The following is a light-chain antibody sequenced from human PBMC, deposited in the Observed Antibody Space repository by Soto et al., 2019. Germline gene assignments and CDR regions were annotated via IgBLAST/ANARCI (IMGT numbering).Light chain of an antibody. J-gene: IGKJ2*01. CDR2: WAS. V-gene: IGKV4-1*01. CDR3: HXXHNPPYT. Sequence: DIVMTQSPDSLAVSLGERATINCKSSQNVLYTSNNKNQLAWYQQKPGQPPKLLIYWASTRESGVPDRFSGSGSGTTFXLTISXXQAXDVAVXXXHXXHNPPYTFGQGTKLEIK. CDR1: QNVLYTSNNKNQ.